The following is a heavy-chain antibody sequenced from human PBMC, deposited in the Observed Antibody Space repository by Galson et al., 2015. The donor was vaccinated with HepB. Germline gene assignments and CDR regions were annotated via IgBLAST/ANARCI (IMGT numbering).Heavy chain of an antibody. CDR1: GVSLSSTGYH. Sequence: ETLSLTCAVSGVSLSSTGYHWGWIRQPPGKGLEWIGSFYYSGSTSYTPSLRSRVTISSDTSKNQISLKLRSVTAADSAVYYCAKAIAVSGIFAMDVWGQGTAVTVSS. D-gene: IGHD6-19*01. J-gene: IGHJ6*02. CDR3: AKAIAVSGIFAMDV. CDR2: FYYSGST. V-gene: IGHV4-39*07.